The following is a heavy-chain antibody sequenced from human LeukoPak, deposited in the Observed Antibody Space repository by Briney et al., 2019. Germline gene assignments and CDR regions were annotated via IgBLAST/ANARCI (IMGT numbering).Heavy chain of an antibody. J-gene: IGHJ4*02. D-gene: IGHD6-13*01. V-gene: IGHV3-23*01. Sequence: GGSLRLSCAASGFTFSSYAMSWVRQAPGKGLEWVSTISGSGGYTYYADSVKGRFTISRDNSKNTLYLQMNSLRAEDTAVYYCAKVVAAPGHDYWGRGTLVTVSS. CDR1: GFTFSSYA. CDR2: ISGSGGYT. CDR3: AKVVAAPGHDY.